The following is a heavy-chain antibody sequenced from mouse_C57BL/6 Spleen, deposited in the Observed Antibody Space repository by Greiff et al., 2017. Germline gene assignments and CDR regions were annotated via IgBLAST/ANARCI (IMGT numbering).Heavy chain of an antibody. Sequence: EVNVVESGGGLVQSGRSLRLSCATSGFTFSDFDMEWVRQAPGKGLEWIAASRNKANDYTTEYSASVKGRFIVSRDTSQSIRYLQMNALRAEDTAIYYCARDAAGRYVDVWGTGTTVTVAS. CDR2: SRNKANDYTT. CDR3: ARDAAGRYVDV. CDR1: GFTFSDFD. V-gene: IGHV7-1*01. J-gene: IGHJ1*03. D-gene: IGHD4-1*01.